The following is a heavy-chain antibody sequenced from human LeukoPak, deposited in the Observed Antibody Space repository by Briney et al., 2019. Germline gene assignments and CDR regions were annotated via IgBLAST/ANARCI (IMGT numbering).Heavy chain of an antibody. CDR3: ARLGGSVIDY. Sequence: GGSLRLSCAASGFTFSSYEMNWVRQAPGKGLEWGSYTSNSGSTIYYADSVKGRFTISRDNAKNSLYLQMNSLRDEDTAVYYCARLGGSVIDYWGQGTLVTVSS. J-gene: IGHJ4*02. CDR1: GFTFSSYE. CDR2: TSNSGSTI. V-gene: IGHV3-48*03. D-gene: IGHD3-16*01.